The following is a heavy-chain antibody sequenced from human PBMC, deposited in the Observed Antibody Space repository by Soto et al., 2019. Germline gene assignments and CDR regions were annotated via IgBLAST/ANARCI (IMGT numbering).Heavy chain of an antibody. CDR2: LSGSGDTT. Sequence: EVQLLESGGGLVQPGGSLRLSCAASGFTFSNYAMSWVRQAPGKGLEWVSVLSGSGDTTYYADSVQGRFTISRDNSKNTPYLQMNSLRAEDTAVYYCAKIGGLERPFLPFDIWGQGTMVTVSS. D-gene: IGHD1-1*01. CDR1: GFTFSNYA. CDR3: AKIGGLERPFLPFDI. V-gene: IGHV3-23*01. J-gene: IGHJ3*02.